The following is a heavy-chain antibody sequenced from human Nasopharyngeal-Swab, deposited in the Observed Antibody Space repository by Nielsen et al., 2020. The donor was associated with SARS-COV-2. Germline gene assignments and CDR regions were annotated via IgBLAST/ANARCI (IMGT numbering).Heavy chain of an antibody. V-gene: IGHV4-34*01. D-gene: IGHD3-22*01. CDR3: ATGYDRRKIGY. Sequence: WIRQPPGKGLEWIGETTHSEGTNYNPSLKSRVTISEDASKNQFSLRLNSVTAADTAVYYCATGYDRRKIGYWGQGILVTVSS. J-gene: IGHJ1*01. CDR2: TTHSEGT.